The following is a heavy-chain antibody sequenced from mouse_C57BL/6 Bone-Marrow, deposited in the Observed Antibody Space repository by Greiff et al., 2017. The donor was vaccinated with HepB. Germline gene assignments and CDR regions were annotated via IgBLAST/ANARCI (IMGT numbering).Heavy chain of an antibody. J-gene: IGHJ2*01. CDR1: GYAFSSSW. CDR3: ARGGVY. V-gene: IGHV1-82*01. Sequence: QVQLQQSGPELVKPGASVKISCKASGYAFSSSWMNWVTQRPGKGLEWIGRIYPGDGDTNYNGKFKGKATLTADKSSSTAYMQLSSLTSEDSAVYFCARGGVYWGQGTTLTVSS. CDR2: IYPGDGDT.